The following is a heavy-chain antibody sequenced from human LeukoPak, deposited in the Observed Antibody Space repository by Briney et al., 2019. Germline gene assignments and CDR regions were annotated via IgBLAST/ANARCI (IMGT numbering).Heavy chain of an antibody. CDR1: GFTLSSYG. J-gene: IGHJ4*02. Sequence: SGGSLRLSCAASGFTLSSYGMHWVRQAPGKGLEWVAVISYDGSNKYYADSVKGRFTISRDNSKNTLYLQMNSLRAEDTAVYYCAKTLTDPNAQFDYWGQGTLVTVSS. V-gene: IGHV3-30*18. CDR2: ISYDGSNK. CDR3: AKTLTDPNAQFDY. D-gene: IGHD1-1*01.